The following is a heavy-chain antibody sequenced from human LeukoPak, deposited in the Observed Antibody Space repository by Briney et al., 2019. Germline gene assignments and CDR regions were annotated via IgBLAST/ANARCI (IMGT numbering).Heavy chain of an antibody. D-gene: IGHD1-26*01. J-gene: IGHJ6*03. V-gene: IGHV3-48*01. CDR3: ARAHKIRAWEVYMDV. Sequence: GGSLRLSCAASGFTFSTHSMNWVRQAPGKGLEWVSYISSSSSTIYYADSVKGRFTISRDNAKNSLYLQMNSLRAEDTAVYYCARAHKIRAWEVYMDVWGKGTTVTVSS. CDR2: ISSSSSTI. CDR1: GFTFSTHS.